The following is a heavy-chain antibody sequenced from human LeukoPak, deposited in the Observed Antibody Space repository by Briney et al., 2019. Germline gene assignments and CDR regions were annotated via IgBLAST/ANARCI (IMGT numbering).Heavy chain of an antibody. CDR2: INPNSGGT. CDR1: GYTFTSYY. V-gene: IGHV1-2*02. CDR3: ARGPHSSGWYLDY. J-gene: IGHJ4*02. Sequence: ASVKVSCKASGYTFTSYYMHWVRQAPGQGLEWMGWINPNSGGTNYAQKFQGRVTMTRDTSISTAYMELSRLRSDDTAVYYCARGPHSSGWYLDYWGQGTLVTASS. D-gene: IGHD6-19*01.